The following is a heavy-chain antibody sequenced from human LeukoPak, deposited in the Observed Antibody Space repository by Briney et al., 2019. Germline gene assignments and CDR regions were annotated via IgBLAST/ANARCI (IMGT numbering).Heavy chain of an antibody. D-gene: IGHD1-20*01. CDR2: ISAYNGNT. V-gene: IGHV1-18*01. Sequence: ASVKVSCKASGYTFISYGISWVRQAPGQGLEWMGWISAYNGNTNYAQKFQGRVTMNKDTSTCTAYMELRSLRSDDTAVYYCARPSLTGTTLFRAFDIWGQGTMVTVSS. J-gene: IGHJ3*02. CDR1: GYTFISYG. CDR3: ARPSLTGTTLFRAFDI.